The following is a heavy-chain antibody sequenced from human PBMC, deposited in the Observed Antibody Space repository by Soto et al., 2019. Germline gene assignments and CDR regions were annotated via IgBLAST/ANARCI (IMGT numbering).Heavy chain of an antibody. CDR1: GYTFTSYY. J-gene: IGHJ4*02. V-gene: IGHV1-46*03. CDR3: ARGAPATEHDYGDLIDY. CDR2: IYPSGGST. Sequence: QVQLVQSGAEVKKPGASVKVSCKASGYTFTSYYMHWVRQAPGQGLEWMGIIYPSGGSTSYAQKFQGRVTMTRDTSTSTVYMELSSLRSEDTAVYYCARGAPATEHDYGDLIDYWGQGTLVTVSS. D-gene: IGHD4-17*01.